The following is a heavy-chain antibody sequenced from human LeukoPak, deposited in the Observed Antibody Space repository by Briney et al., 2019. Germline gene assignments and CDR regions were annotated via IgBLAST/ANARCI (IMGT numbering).Heavy chain of an antibody. CDR3: ATDSGYCSSTSCRDY. Sequence: GGSLRLSCAASGFTFSSYAMSWVRQAPGKGLEWVSAISGSGGSTYYADSVKGRFTISRDNSKNTLYLQMNSLRAEDTAVYYCATDSGYCSSTSCRDYWGQGTLVTVSS. CDR1: GFTFSSYA. D-gene: IGHD2-2*01. CDR2: ISGSGGST. V-gene: IGHV3-23*01. J-gene: IGHJ4*02.